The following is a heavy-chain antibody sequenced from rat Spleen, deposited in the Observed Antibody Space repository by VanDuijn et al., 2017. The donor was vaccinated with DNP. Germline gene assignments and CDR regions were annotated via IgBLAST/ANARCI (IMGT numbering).Heavy chain of an antibody. J-gene: IGHJ4*01. CDR2: ITNTGGST. V-gene: IGHV5-31*01. D-gene: IGHD1-10*01. CDR1: GFTFNNYW. CDR3: TRVLITTRGYVMDA. Sequence: EVQLVESGGGLVQPGRSLKLSCVASGFTFNNYWMTWIRQAPGKGLEWVASITNTGGSTYYPDSVKGRFTISRDNAKSTLYLQMNSLRSEDTATYYCTRVLITTRGYVMDAWGQGASVTVSS.